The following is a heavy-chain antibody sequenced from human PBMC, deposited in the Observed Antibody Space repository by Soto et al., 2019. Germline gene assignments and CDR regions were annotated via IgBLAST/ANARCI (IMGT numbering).Heavy chain of an antibody. V-gene: IGHV3-23*01. J-gene: IGHJ4*02. CDR3: AKDRGYFDWLLDH. D-gene: IGHD3-9*01. CDR1: GFTFSSYA. Sequence: GGSLRLSCEASGFTFSSYAMSWVRQAPGKGLEWVSAISGPGGSTNYAAFVKGRFTISRDNSKNTLYLQMNSLRAEDTAVYYCAKDRGYFDWLLDHWGQGALVTVSS. CDR2: ISGPGGST.